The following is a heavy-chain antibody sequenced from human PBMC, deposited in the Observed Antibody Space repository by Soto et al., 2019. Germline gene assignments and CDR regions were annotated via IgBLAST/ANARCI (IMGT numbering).Heavy chain of an antibody. CDR1: GASIIGSYYY. CDR2: VFYTGFT. V-gene: IGHV4-39*01. J-gene: IGHJ4*02. Sequence: SETLSLTCAVSGASIIGSYYYWAWLRQSPGKGPEWIGSVFYTGFTSYNPSLESRVSVSVDTSKSQFSLKLSAVTAADTAVYYCATSQKGYNWNYFDHWGQGALVTVSS. CDR3: ATSQKGYNWNYFDH. D-gene: IGHD1-20*01.